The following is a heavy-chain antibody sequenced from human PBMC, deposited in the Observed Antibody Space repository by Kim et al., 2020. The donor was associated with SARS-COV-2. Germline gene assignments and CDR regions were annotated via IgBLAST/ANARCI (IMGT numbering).Heavy chain of an antibody. J-gene: IGHJ4*02. CDR1: GFTFSNAW. Sequence: GGSLRLSCAASGFTFSNAWMSWVRQAPGKGLEWVGRIKSKTDGGTTDYAAPVKGRFTISRDDSKNTLYLQMNSLKTEDTAVYYCTTRRWIVATSIDYWGQGTLVTVSP. CDR2: IKSKTDGGTT. V-gene: IGHV3-15*01. D-gene: IGHD5-12*01. CDR3: TTRRWIVATSIDY.